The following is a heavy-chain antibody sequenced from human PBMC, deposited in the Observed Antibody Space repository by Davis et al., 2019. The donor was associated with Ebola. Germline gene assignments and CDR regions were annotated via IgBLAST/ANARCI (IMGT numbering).Heavy chain of an antibody. CDR2: INPSGGST. D-gene: IGHD2-15*01. Sequence: AASVKVSCKASGYTFTGYYMHWVRQAPGQGLEWMGIINPSGGSTSYAQKFQGRVTMTRDTSTSTVYMELSSLRSEDTAVYYRARDQIVVVVAATPSGNYYYYGMDVWGQGTTVTVSS. V-gene: IGHV1-46*03. CDR1: GYTFTGYY. J-gene: IGHJ6*02. CDR3: ARDQIVVVVAATPSGNYYYYGMDV.